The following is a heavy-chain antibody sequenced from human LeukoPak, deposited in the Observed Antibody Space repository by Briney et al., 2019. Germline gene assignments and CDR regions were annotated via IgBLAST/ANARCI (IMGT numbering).Heavy chain of an antibody. V-gene: IGHV4-34*01. CDR2: INHSGST. D-gene: IGHD3-9*01. CDR1: GGSFSGYY. Sequence: SETLSLTCAVYGGSFSGYYWSWIRQPPGKGLEWIGEINHSGSTNYNPSLKSRVTISVDTSKNQFSLKLSSVTAADTAVYYCARFPRFRWLRSNWFDPWGQGTLDTVSS. J-gene: IGHJ5*02. CDR3: ARFPRFRWLRSNWFDP.